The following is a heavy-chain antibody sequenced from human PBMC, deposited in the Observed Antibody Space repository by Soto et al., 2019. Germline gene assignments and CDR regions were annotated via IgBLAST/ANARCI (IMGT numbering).Heavy chain of an antibody. CDR1: GFTDSIYA. J-gene: IGHJ4*02. CDR3: AKDSISSGCFFDY. Sequence: EVQLLESGGGLVQPGGSLRLSCAASGFTDSIYAMSWVRQAPGKGLEWVSAISGSGGSTYYADSVKGRFTISRDNSKNTLYLQMNSLRAEDTAVYYCAKDSISSGCFFDYWGQGTLDTVSS. D-gene: IGHD6-19*01. CDR2: ISGSGGST. V-gene: IGHV3-23*01.